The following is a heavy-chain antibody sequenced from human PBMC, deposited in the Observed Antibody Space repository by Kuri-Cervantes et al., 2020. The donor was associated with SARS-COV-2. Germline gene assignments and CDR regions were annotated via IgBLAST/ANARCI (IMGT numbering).Heavy chain of an antibody. CDR3: AKAADPGDSGTPQDFDY. V-gene: IGHV3-21*04. CDR2: ISSSSSYI. Sequence: GESLKISCAASGFTFSSYSMNWVRQAPGKGLEWVSSISSSSSYIYYADSVKGRFTISRDNSKNTLYLQMNSLRAEDTAVYYCAKAADPGDSGTPQDFDYWGQGTLVTVSS. J-gene: IGHJ4*02. D-gene: IGHD3-10*01. CDR1: GFTFSSYS.